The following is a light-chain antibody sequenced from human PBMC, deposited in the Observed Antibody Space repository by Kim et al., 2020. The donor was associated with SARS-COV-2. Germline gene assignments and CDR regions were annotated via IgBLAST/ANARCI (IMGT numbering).Light chain of an antibody. J-gene: IGLJ2*01. Sequence: SSELTRDPAVSVALGQTVRITCQGDSLRSYYASWYQQKPGQAPVFVIYGKNNRPSGIPDRFSGSSPGNTASLTITGAQAEDEADYYCNSRDSSGNHLVFG. CDR3: NSRDSSGNHLV. CDR2: GKN. V-gene: IGLV3-19*01. CDR1: SLRSYY.